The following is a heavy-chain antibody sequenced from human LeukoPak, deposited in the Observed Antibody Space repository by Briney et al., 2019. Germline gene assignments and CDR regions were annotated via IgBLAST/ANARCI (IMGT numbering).Heavy chain of an antibody. V-gene: IGHV1-69*02. D-gene: IGHD2-21*02. CDR1: GGTFSSYT. Sequence: ASGNVSCKASGGTFSSYTISWVRQAPGQGLEWMGRIIPILGIANYAQKFQGRVTITANKSTSTAYMELSSLSSEDTAVYCCASGPYVVVTAADWGQGTLVTVSS. J-gene: IGHJ4*02. CDR2: IIPILGIA. CDR3: ASGPYVVVTAAD.